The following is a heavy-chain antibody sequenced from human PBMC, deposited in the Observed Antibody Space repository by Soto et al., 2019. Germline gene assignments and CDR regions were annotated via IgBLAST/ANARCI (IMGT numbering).Heavy chain of an antibody. Sequence: LSLTCTVSGGSVSSVSYYWSWIRQPPGKGLEWIGYIYYSGSTNYNPSLKSRVTISVDTSKNQFSLKLSSVTAADTAVYYCATSRPLSRGYYYFDYWGKGTLVTVSS. V-gene: IGHV4-61*01. D-gene: IGHD3-22*01. CDR1: GGSVSSVSYY. CDR3: ATSRPLSRGYYYFDY. J-gene: IGHJ4*02. CDR2: IYYSGST.